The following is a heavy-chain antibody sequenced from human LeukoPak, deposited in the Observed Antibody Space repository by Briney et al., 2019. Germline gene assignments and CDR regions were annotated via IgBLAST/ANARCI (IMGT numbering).Heavy chain of an antibody. Sequence: GGSLRLSCAASGFTLSNYWMSWVRQAPGKGLVWVSRINSDGSSTSYAGSVKGRFTISRDNAKNTLYLQMNSLRAEDTAVYYCARVADWSGYLQEYYFDYWGQGTLVTVSS. CDR1: GFTLSNYW. J-gene: IGHJ4*02. V-gene: IGHV3-74*01. CDR3: ARVADWSGYLQEYYFDY. D-gene: IGHD3-3*01. CDR2: INSDGSST.